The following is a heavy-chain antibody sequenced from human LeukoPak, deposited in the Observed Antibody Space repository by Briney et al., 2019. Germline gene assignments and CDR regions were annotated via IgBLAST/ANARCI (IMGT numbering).Heavy chain of an antibody. D-gene: IGHD2-8*01. V-gene: IGHV3-23*01. Sequence: GGSLRLSCTASGFNFNTYAMTWVRQAPGRGLEWVSSITVSSGTRNYADSMKGRFTISRDNSKNTLYLQMNSLRVEDTAINYCAKDPNGDYIGAFDSWGQGTLVTVSS. CDR3: AKDPNGDYIGAFDS. J-gene: IGHJ3*02. CDR1: GFNFNTYA. CDR2: ITVSSGTR.